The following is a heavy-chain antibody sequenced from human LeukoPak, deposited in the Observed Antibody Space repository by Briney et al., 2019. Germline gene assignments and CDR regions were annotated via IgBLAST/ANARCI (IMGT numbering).Heavy chain of an antibody. Sequence: GGSLRLSCAASEFTFSKFPMGWVRQAPGRGLEWVSAISASGDVTFHADSVRGRFTISRDNSRNSLYLQMNSLRAEDTAVYYCARDPDSAYYYDSSGYDFDYWGQGTLVTVSS. D-gene: IGHD3-22*01. V-gene: IGHV3-23*01. CDR2: ISASGDVT. CDR1: EFTFSKFP. CDR3: ARDPDSAYYYDSSGYDFDY. J-gene: IGHJ4*02.